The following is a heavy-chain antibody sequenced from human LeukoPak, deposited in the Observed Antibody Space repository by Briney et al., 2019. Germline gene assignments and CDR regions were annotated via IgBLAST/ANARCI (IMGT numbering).Heavy chain of an antibody. D-gene: IGHD3-22*01. Sequence: PSETLSLTCTVSGGSISSYYWSWIRQPPGKGLEWIGYIYYSGSTNYNPSLKSRVTISVDTSKNQFSLKLSSVTAADTAVYYCARPTYYYDSSGSPWDAFDIWGQGTMVTVSS. V-gene: IGHV4-59*01. J-gene: IGHJ3*02. CDR3: ARPTYYYDSSGSPWDAFDI. CDR1: GGSISSYY. CDR2: IYYSGST.